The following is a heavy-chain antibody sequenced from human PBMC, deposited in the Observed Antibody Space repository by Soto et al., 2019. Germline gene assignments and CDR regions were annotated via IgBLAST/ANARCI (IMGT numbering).Heavy chain of an antibody. CDR3: VKGSSTSRPYYFDY. D-gene: IGHD2-2*01. Sequence: GGSLRLSCAASGFTFSSYAMSWVRQAPEKGLDWVSAISGSGGGTYYADSVKGRFTISRDNSENTLYLQMNSLRAEDTAVYFCVKGSSTSRPYYFDYWARGALVTVSS. V-gene: IGHV3-23*01. CDR1: GFTFSSYA. J-gene: IGHJ4*02. CDR2: ISGSGGGT.